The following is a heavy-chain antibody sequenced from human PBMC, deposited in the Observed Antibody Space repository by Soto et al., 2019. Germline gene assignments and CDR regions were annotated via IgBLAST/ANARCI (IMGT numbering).Heavy chain of an antibody. V-gene: IGHV1-18*01. CDR3: ARSTRKGWFDP. Sequence: QVQLVQSGVEVKKPGASVRVSCKASGYTLPSYGFSWVRQAPGQGLEWMGWISADSGDTNYALKFQGRVTMTTNTSTSPAYMELRSLGSDDTAMYYCARSTRKGWFDPWGQGTLVTVSS. J-gene: IGHJ5*02. CDR2: ISADSGDT. CDR1: GYTLPSYG.